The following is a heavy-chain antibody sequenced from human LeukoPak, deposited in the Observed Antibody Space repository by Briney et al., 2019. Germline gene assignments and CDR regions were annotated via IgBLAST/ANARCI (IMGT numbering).Heavy chain of an antibody. CDR3: ARDLSSGWYSDAFDS. D-gene: IGHD6-19*01. J-gene: IGHJ3*02. CDR2: INTNTGNP. V-gene: IGHV7-4-1*02. Sequence: ASVKVSCKASGNTFTRRAMNWVRQAPGQGLEWMGRINTNTGNPTYAQAFTGRFVFSLDTSVSTTYLQISSLKAEDTAVYYCARDLSSGWYSDAFDSWGQGTMVTVSS. CDR1: GNTFTRRA.